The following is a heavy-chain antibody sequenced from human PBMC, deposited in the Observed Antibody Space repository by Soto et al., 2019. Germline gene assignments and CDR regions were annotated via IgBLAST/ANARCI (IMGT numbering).Heavy chain of an antibody. J-gene: IGHJ6*02. D-gene: IGHD3-3*01. CDR3: ARDHDFWSGYSLHYYGLDV. V-gene: IGHV3-48*02. CDR1: GIIFSDYS. Sequence: EVQLVESGGALVQPGGSLRLSCAASGIIFSDYSMNWVRQAPGKGLEWVSYIGSSSSPRYYADSVKGRFTISRDNAKNSLYLQTNSLRDEDTAVYYCARDHDFWSGYSLHYYGLDVWGQGTTVVVSS. CDR2: IGSSSSPR.